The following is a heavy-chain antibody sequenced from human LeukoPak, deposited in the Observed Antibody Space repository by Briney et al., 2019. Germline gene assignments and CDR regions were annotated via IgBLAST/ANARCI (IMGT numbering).Heavy chain of an antibody. CDR3: ARVRKSTLSVKVSPQPNQPIDY. CDR1: GYSFTSYW. Sequence: GESLKISCKGSGYSFTSYWIGWVRQMPGKGLEWMGIIYPGDSDTRYSPSFQGQVTISADKSISTAYLQWSSLKASDTAMYYCARVRKSTLSVKVSPQPNQPIDYWGQGTLVTVSS. CDR2: IYPGDSDT. J-gene: IGHJ4*02. V-gene: IGHV5-51*01. D-gene: IGHD1-14*01.